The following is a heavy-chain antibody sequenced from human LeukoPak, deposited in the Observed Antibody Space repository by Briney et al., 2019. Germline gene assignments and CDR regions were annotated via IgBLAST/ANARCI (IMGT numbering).Heavy chain of an antibody. CDR2: INHSGST. CDR1: GGSFSGYY. CDR3: ARSVAWFQFDY. D-gene: IGHD2-15*01. V-gene: IGHV4-34*01. J-gene: IGHJ4*02. Sequence: PSETLSLTCAVYGGSFSGYYWSWIRQPPGKGLEWIGEINHSGSTNYNPSLKSRVTISVDTSKNQFSLKLSSVTAADTAVYYCARSVAWFQFDYWGQGTLVTVSS.